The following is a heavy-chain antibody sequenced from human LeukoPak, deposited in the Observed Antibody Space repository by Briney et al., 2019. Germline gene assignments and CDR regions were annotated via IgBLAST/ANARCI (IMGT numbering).Heavy chain of an antibody. D-gene: IGHD2-15*01. Sequence: SETLSLTCAVSGGSISSSNWWSWVRQPPGKGLEWIGYIYYSGSTKYNPSLKSRVTISVDASKTQFSLKLYSVTAADTAVYYCARGSRELYYFDYWGQGTLVTVSS. CDR2: IYYSGST. CDR1: GGSISSSNW. V-gene: IGHV4-4*02. J-gene: IGHJ4*02. CDR3: ARGSRELYYFDY.